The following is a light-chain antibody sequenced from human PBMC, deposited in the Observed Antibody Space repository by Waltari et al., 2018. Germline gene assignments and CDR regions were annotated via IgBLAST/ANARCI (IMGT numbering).Light chain of an antibody. CDR1: QSISHW. V-gene: IGKV1-5*03. CDR3: QRYDDYPPT. J-gene: IGKJ4*01. CDR2: KAS. Sequence: TQRTQSPSPLSPSVGARVTFPCRASQSISHWLAWYQQKPGKAPKLLISKASSLEKEVPSRFSGSGSGTEFTLTITNLQPDDFATFYCQRYDDYPPTFGGGTKVEIK.